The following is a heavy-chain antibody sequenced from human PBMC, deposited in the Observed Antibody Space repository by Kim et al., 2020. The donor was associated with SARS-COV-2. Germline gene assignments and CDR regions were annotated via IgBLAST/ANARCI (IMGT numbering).Heavy chain of an antibody. Sequence: SETLSLTCAVYGGSFSGYYWSWIRQPPGKGLEWIGEINHSGSTNYNPSLKSRVTISVDTSKNQFSLKLSSVTAADTAVYYCARGPRWCSGGSCYSSGRWFDPWGQGTLVTVSS. CDR1: GGSFSGYY. CDR3: ARGPRWCSGGSCYSSGRWFDP. D-gene: IGHD2-15*01. J-gene: IGHJ5*02. V-gene: IGHV4-34*01. CDR2: INHSGST.